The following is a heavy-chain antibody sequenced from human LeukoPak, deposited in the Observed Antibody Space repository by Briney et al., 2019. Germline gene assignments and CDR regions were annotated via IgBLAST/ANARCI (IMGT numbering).Heavy chain of an antibody. V-gene: IGHV3-20*04. CDR3: ARGDYGGNSDHDAFDI. Sequence: GGSLRLXCAASGFTFDDYGMSWDRQAPGKGLEWVSGINWNGGSTGYADSVKGRFTISRDNAKNSLYLQMNSLRAEDTALYYCARGDYGGNSDHDAFDIWGQGTMVTVSS. D-gene: IGHD4-23*01. J-gene: IGHJ3*02. CDR2: INWNGGST. CDR1: GFTFDDYG.